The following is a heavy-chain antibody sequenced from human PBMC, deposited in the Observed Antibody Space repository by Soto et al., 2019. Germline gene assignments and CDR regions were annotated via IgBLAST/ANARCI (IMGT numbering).Heavy chain of an antibody. J-gene: IGHJ3*02. CDR2: INSDGSST. CDR3: ARGGYQLLFAFDI. V-gene: IGHV3-74*01. CDR1: GFTFSSYW. D-gene: IGHD2-2*01. Sequence: EVQLVESGGGLVQPGGSLRLSCAASGFTFSSYWMHWARQAPGKGLVWVSRINSDGSSTSYADSVKGRFTISTDNAKNTLYLQMNSLRAEDTAVYYCARGGYQLLFAFDIWGQGTMVTVSS.